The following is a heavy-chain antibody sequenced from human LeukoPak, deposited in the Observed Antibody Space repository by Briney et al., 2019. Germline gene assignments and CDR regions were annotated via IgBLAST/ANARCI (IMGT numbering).Heavy chain of an antibody. J-gene: IGHJ5*02. D-gene: IGHD4-11*01. CDR1: GGSFSGYY. V-gene: IGHV4-34*01. CDR2: INHSGST. CDR3: ARLGGEVTVTTYQRLGNWFDP. Sequence: TTSETLSLTCAVYGGSFSGYYWSWIRQPPGKGLEWIGEINHSGSTNYNPSLKSRVTISVDTSKNQFSLKLSSVTAADTAVYYCARLGGEVTVTTYQRLGNWFDPWGQGTLVTVSS.